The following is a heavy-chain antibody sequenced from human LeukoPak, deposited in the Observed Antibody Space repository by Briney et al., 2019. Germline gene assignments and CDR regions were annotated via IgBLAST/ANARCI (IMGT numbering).Heavy chain of an antibody. D-gene: IGHD1-26*01. CDR2: IKSKRDFETI. J-gene: IGHJ4*02. Sequence: GGSLRLSCTASGFTFSSYSMNWVRQAPGKGLEWVGRIKSKRDFETIDYAAPVKGRFTISRDDSRNTLYLQMNSLKIEDTALYYCMIDVPGGSYPFDYWGQGTLVTVSS. CDR1: GFTFSSYS. CDR3: MIDVPGGSYPFDY. V-gene: IGHV3-15*01.